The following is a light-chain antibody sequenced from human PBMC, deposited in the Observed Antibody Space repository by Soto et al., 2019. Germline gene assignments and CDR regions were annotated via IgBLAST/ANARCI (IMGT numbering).Light chain of an antibody. CDR3: QQSYSSPQT. Sequence: DIQMTQSPSSLSASVGDRVTITCRTSQSISSYLNWYQHKPGKAPRLLIYAASSLQSGVPARFSGSGSGTEFTLTIGSLQPEDFATYYCQQSYSSPQTFGQGTKVEIK. CDR1: QSISSY. J-gene: IGKJ1*01. CDR2: AAS. V-gene: IGKV1-39*01.